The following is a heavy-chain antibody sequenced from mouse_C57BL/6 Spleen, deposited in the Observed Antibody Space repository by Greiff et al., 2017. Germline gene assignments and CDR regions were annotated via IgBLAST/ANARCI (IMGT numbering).Heavy chain of an antibody. V-gene: IGHV1-55*01. CDR1: GYTFTSYW. J-gene: IGHJ3*01. CDR2: IYPGSGST. CDR3: ASSGESSAWFAY. Sequence: QVHVKQPGAELVKPGASVKMSCKASGYTFTSYWITWVKQRPGQGLEWIGDIYPGSGSTNYNEKFKSKATLTVDTSSSTAYMQLSSLTSEDSAVYYCASSGESSAWFAYWGQGTLVTVSA. D-gene: IGHD3-1*01.